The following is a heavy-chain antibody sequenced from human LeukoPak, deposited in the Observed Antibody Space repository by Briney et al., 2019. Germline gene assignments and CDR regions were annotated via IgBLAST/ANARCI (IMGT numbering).Heavy chain of an antibody. D-gene: IGHD3-10*01. CDR3: ARREYGSGSYHLVY. CDR2: MNPNSGNT. J-gene: IGHJ4*02. V-gene: IGHV1-8*01. CDR1: GYTFTSYD. Sequence: ATVKVSCKASGYTFTSYDINWVRQATGQGLEWMGWMNPNSGNTAYAQKFQGRVTMTTNTSISTAYMELSSLRYEDTAVYYCARREYGSGSYHLVYWGQGTLVTVSS.